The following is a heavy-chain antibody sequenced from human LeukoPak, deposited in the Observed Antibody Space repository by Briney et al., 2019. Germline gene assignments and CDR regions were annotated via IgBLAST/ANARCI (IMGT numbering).Heavy chain of an antibody. D-gene: IGHD4-11*01. V-gene: IGHV3-23*01. J-gene: IGHJ6*02. Sequence: PGGSLRLSCAASEFTFSSYGMSWVRQAPGRGLEWVSSISGSGGSTQYADSVKGRFTISRDNSKNTLYLQMNSLRAEDTAVYYCARDGLVTGMDVWGQGTTVTVSS. CDR3: ARDGLVTGMDV. CDR2: ISGSGGST. CDR1: EFTFSSYG.